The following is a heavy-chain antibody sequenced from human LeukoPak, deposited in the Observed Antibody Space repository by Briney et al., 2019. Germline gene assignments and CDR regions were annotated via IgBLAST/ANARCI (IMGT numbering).Heavy chain of an antibody. CDR3: ARTPGDYGLGTYAYNYFDY. Sequence: PGGSLRLSCAASGFTFSSYSKNWVRQAPGKGLEWVSYIGSSSSTIYYADSVKGRFTISRDNAKNSLYLQMSSLRAEDTAIYYCARTPGDYGLGTYAYNYFDYWGQGTLVTVSS. D-gene: IGHD3-10*01. J-gene: IGHJ4*02. V-gene: IGHV3-48*01. CDR2: IGSSSSTI. CDR1: GFTFSSYS.